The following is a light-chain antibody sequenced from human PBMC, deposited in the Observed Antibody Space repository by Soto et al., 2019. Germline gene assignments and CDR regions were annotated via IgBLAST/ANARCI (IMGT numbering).Light chain of an antibody. CDR2: GTS. J-gene: IGKJ4*01. CDR3: QQYNNWPPLT. Sequence: EIVMTQSPATLSVSPGERATLFCRARQSISSNLAWYQRKAGQGPRLHIYGTSTRATGIPARFSGSGSGTEFTLTISSLQSEDFAVYYCQQYNNWPPLTFGGGTKVEIK. CDR1: QSISSN. V-gene: IGKV3-15*01.